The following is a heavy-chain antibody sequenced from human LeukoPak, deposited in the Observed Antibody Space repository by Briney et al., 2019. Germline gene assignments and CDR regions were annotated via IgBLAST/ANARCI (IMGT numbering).Heavy chain of an antibody. Sequence: GGSLRLSCAPSGFTFSRYWMSWVRQAPGKGLEWVSYISSSGSTIYYADSVKGRFTISRDNAKNSLYLQMNSLRAEDTAVYYCARSPRGYSFYFDYWGQGTLVTVSS. CDR1: GFTFSRYW. CDR2: ISSSGSTI. J-gene: IGHJ4*02. CDR3: ARSPRGYSFYFDY. V-gene: IGHV3-48*03. D-gene: IGHD3-22*01.